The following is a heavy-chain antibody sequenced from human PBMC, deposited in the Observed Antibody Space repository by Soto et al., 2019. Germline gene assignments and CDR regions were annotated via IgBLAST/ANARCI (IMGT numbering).Heavy chain of an antibody. Sequence: GESLKISCAASGFTFSSYWMHWVRQAPGKGLVWVSRINSDGSSTSYADSVKGRFTISRDNAKNTLYLQMNSLRAEDTAVYYCARIRDGYNSDLDYWGQGTLVTVSS. CDR3: ARIRDGYNSDLDY. V-gene: IGHV3-74*01. CDR2: INSDGSST. D-gene: IGHD5-12*01. CDR1: GFTFSSYW. J-gene: IGHJ4*02.